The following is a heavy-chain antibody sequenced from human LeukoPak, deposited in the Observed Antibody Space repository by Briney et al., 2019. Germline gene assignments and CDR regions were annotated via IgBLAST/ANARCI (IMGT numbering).Heavy chain of an antibody. V-gene: IGHV3-23*01. Sequence: GGSLRLSCVASGFSFGNYATSWVRQAPGKGLQWVSQISGTGGATWYAGFARDRFTISRDNSKKTLYLQMSGLRVEDTAMYYCVKDPRDTYGTNWFVSWGQGTLLIVSS. CDR1: GFSFGNYA. CDR2: ISGTGGAT. D-gene: IGHD2-21*01. CDR3: VKDPRDTYGTNWFVS. J-gene: IGHJ5*01.